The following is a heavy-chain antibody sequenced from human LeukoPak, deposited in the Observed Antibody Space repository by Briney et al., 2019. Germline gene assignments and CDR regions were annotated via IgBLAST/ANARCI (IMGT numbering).Heavy chain of an antibody. CDR2: INPLASSI. Sequence: GGSLRLSCEASGLIFSDYSFNWIRQAPGKGLEWVASINPLASSIYYADSVRGRFIISRDNAKRVVYLQMDSLRAEDTAFYFRARLRRNFDRTGYYYYYGYWGRGTLVTVSS. CDR3: ARLRRNFDRTGYYYYYGY. CDR1: GLIFSDYS. V-gene: IGHV3-21*01. D-gene: IGHD3-22*01. J-gene: IGHJ4*02.